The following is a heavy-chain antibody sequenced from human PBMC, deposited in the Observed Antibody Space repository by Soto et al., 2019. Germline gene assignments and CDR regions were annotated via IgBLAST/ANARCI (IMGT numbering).Heavy chain of an antibody. V-gene: IGHV3-23*01. CDR3: AKSAGSNAYYPNDY. J-gene: IGHJ4*02. D-gene: IGHD3-16*01. Sequence: GGSLRLSCAASGFTFRSDSMTWVRQAPGKGLEWVSSISGSGISTYYADSVKGRFTISRDNSKNTLYLQMNSLRAEDAAVYYCAKSAGSNAYYPNDYWGQGTLVTVSS. CDR2: ISGSGIST. CDR1: GFTFRSDS.